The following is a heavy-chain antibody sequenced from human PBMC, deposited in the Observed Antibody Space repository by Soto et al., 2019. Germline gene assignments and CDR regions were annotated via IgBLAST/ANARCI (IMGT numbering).Heavy chain of an antibody. CDR1: GFTVSSYW. D-gene: IGHD1-26*01. Sequence: GGSLRLSCAASGFTVSSYWMSWVRQAPGKGLEWVANIKQDGSEKYYVDSVKGRFTISRDNAKNSLYLQMNSLRAEDTAVYYCARVPIQSALLYYYYGMDVWGQGTTVTVSS. J-gene: IGHJ6*02. CDR2: IKQDGSEK. V-gene: IGHV3-7*01. CDR3: ARVPIQSALLYYYYGMDV.